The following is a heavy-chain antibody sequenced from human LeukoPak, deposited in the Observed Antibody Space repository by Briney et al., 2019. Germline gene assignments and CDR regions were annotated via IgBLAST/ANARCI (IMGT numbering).Heavy chain of an antibody. D-gene: IGHD2-8*01. CDR3: ARGWRLNPVH. V-gene: IGHV4-34*04. Sequence: SETLSLTCAVYSGSFSGFYWSWVRQSPEKGLVWIGEINHEGTTNHNPSLKSRATILVDTSKNQFSLKLSSVTAADTAIYYCARGWRLNPVHWGRGTLVTVSS. J-gene: IGHJ4*02. CDR2: INHEGTT. CDR1: SGSFSGFY.